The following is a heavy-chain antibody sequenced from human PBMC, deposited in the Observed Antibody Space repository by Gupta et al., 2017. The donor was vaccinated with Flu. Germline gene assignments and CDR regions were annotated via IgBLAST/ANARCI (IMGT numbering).Heavy chain of an antibody. V-gene: IGHV6-1*01. CDR2: TYYRSKWYN. J-gene: IGHJ5*02. CDR3: ARDPGGVTSSPNWFDP. Sequence: QVQLQPSGPGLVQPSQTLSLTCAISRDSISTHTAACTWIRPSPSRGLEWLGRTYYRSKWYNDYAVSVKSRITINPDTSKNQFSLQLNSVTPEDTAVYYCARDPGGVTSSPNWFDPWGQGTLVTVSS. D-gene: IGHD3-16*01. CDR1: RDSISTHTAA.